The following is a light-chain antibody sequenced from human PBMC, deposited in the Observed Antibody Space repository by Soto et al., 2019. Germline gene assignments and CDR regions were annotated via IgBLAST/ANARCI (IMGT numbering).Light chain of an antibody. V-gene: IGKV3-15*01. J-gene: IGKJ5*01. CDR2: GAS. Sequence: EVVLTQSPATLSVSQGERATLSCRASQSVSSNLAWYQQKPGQAPRLLIYGASTRATGIPARFSGSGSGTELTLTISSLQSEDFAVYYCQQYHNWPITFGQRTRLEI. CDR1: QSVSSN. CDR3: QQYHNWPIT.